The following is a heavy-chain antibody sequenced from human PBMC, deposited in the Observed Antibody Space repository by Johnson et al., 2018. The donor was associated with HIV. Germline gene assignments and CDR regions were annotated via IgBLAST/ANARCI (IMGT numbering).Heavy chain of an antibody. CDR3: TTEWDGDAFDI. CDR2: IWYDGSNK. CDR1: GFTFSSYG. D-gene: IGHD1-26*01. Sequence: QVQLVESGGGVVQPGRSLRLSCAASGFTFSSYGMHWVRQAPGKGLEWVAVIWYDGSNKYYADSVKGRFTISRDNSKNTLYLQMNSLKTEDTAVYYCTTEWDGDAFDIWGQGTMVTVSS. J-gene: IGHJ3*02. V-gene: IGHV3-33*01.